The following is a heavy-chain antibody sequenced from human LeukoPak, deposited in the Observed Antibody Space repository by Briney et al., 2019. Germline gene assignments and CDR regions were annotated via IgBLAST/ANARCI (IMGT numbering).Heavy chain of an antibody. Sequence: SETLSLTCAVYGGSFSGYYWSWIRQPPGKGLEWIGEITHIGSTNYNPSLKSRVTISVDTSKNQFSLKLSSVTAADTAVYYCARYCSGGSCRARNYYYYYMDVWGKGTTVTISS. D-gene: IGHD2-15*01. V-gene: IGHV4-34*01. CDR1: GGSFSGYY. J-gene: IGHJ6*03. CDR3: ARYCSGGSCRARNYYYYYMDV. CDR2: ITHIGST.